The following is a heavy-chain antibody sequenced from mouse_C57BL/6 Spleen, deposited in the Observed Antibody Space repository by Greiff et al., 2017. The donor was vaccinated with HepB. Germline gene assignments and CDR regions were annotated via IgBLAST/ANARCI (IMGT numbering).Heavy chain of an antibody. J-gene: IGHJ2*01. V-gene: IGHV1-64*01. D-gene: IGHD4-1*01. CDR3: ARPGTYYVDY. Sequence: QVQLQQPGAELVKPGASVKLSCKASGYTFTSYWMHWVKQRPGQGLEWIGMIHPNSGSTNYNEKFTSKATLTVDKSSSTAYMQLSSLTAEDSAVYYCARPGTYYVDYWGQGTTLTVSS. CDR1: GYTFTSYW. CDR2: IHPNSGST.